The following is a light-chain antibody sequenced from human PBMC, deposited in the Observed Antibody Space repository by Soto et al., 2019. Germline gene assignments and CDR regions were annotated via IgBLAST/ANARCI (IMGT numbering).Light chain of an antibody. J-gene: IGLJ1*01. Sequence: QSVLTQPASVSGSPGQSITISCTGTSSDVGSYNLVSWYQQHPGKAPKLMIYEVSKRPSGVSNRFSGSKSGNTASLTISGLQAEDEADYYCCSYASSSTSLYVFGTGTKVTVL. CDR1: SSDVGSYNL. CDR2: EVS. V-gene: IGLV2-23*02. CDR3: CSYASSSTSLYV.